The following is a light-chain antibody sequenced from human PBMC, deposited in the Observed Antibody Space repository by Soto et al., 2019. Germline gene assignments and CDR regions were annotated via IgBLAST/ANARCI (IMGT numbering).Light chain of an antibody. CDR2: GAS. CDR1: QSISSD. J-gene: IGKJ2*01. Sequence: EIVMTQSPATLSVSPGERATHSCRASQSISSDVAWYQQKPGQAPRLLIYGASTTATGIPARFSGSGSGTEFTLTISSLQSEDFAVYNCQQYNKWPRTFGQGTKVEIK. V-gene: IGKV3-15*01. CDR3: QQYNKWPRT.